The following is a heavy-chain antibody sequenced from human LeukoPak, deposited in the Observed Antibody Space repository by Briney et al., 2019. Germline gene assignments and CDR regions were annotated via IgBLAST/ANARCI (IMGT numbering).Heavy chain of an antibody. CDR1: GFPFSSYE. J-gene: IGHJ4*02. Sequence: GGSLRLSCAASGFPFSSYEMNWVRQAPGKGLEWVSYISSSGNSIYYADSVKGRFTVSRDNANKSLYLRMNSLRAEDTAVYYCARGTGLDYWGQGTLVTVSS. CDR2: ISSSGNSI. CDR3: ARGTGLDY. V-gene: IGHV3-48*03. D-gene: IGHD1-14*01.